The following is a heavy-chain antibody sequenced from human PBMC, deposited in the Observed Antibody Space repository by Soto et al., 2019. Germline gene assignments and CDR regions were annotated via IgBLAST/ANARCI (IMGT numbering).Heavy chain of an antibody. J-gene: IGHJ4*02. CDR3: ATAAVAMATIIAFHY. V-gene: IGHV3-30-3*01. Sequence: QVQLVESGGGVVQPGRSLRLSCAASGFTFSSYAMHWVRQAPGKGLEWVAVISYDGSNKYYADSVKGRFTISRDNSQTPLYPQMNTLTAAATAVYYCATAAVAMATIIAFHYWGQATLVSVSS. CDR1: GFTFSSYA. CDR2: ISYDGSNK. D-gene: IGHD5-12*01.